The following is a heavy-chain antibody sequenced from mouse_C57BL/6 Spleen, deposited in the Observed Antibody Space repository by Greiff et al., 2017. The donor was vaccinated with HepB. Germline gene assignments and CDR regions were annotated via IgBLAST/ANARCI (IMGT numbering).Heavy chain of an antibody. V-gene: IGHV5-16*01. Sequence: VKLVESEGGLVQPGSSMKLSCTASGFTFSDYYMAWVRQVPEKGLEWVANINYDGSSTYYLDSLKSRFIISRDNAKNILYLQMSSLKSEDTATYYCARGGDGSLRGYFDYWGQGTTLTVSS. CDR3: ARGGDGSLRGYFDY. D-gene: IGHD1-1*01. J-gene: IGHJ2*01. CDR2: INYDGSST. CDR1: GFTFSDYY.